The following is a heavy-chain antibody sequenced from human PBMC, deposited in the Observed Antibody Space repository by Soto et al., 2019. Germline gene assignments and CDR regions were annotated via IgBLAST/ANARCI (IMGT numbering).Heavy chain of an antibody. CDR1: GFTFSTYT. CDR2: ISGNGNST. V-gene: IGHV3-23*01. Sequence: GGSLRLSCVASGFTFSTYTMNWVRQAPGKGLEWVSAISGNGNSTYYADSVKGRFTISRDNSENTLYVQMNSLRAEDTATYYCAKGETYYFDYWGQGALVTVSS. CDR3: AKGETYYFDY. J-gene: IGHJ4*02.